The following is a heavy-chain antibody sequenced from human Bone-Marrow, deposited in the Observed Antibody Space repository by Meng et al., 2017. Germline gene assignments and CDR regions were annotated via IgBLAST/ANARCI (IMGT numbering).Heavy chain of an antibody. J-gene: IGHJ4*02. CDR1: GFTFSTHV. CDR2: ISHDAKYK. V-gene: IGHV3-30*10. D-gene: IGHD4-17*01. Sequence: GESLKISCAASGFTFSTHVMHWVRQAPGKGLEWVAVISHDAKYKYYTDSVKGRFTISRDNSKNTLYLQMNSLRIEDTAVFYCARESTGRLDYWGQGTRVTVSS. CDR3: ARESTGRLDY.